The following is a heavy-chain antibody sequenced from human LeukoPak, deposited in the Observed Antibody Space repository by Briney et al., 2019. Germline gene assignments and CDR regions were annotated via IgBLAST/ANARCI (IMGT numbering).Heavy chain of an antibody. Sequence: PSETLSLTCTVSGGSISSHYWSWLRQPPGKGLEGIGYIYYSGSTNYNPSLKSRVTISVNTSKNQFSLKLTSVTAADTAVYFCASACGGDCYFAFDIWGQGTMVTVSS. CDR3: ASACGGDCYFAFDI. V-gene: IGHV4-59*08. J-gene: IGHJ3*02. CDR2: IYYSGST. D-gene: IGHD2-21*01. CDR1: GGSISSHY.